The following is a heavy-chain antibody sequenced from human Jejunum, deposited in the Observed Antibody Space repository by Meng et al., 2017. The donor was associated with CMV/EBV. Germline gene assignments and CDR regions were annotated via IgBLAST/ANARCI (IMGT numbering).Heavy chain of an antibody. J-gene: IGHJ6*02. CDR1: GFTVASNY. D-gene: IGHD4-11*01. Sequence: AASGFTVASNYLTSVRQAAGKGLGWVSGIYRGGNTFYAGSVKDRLTISRGTSKSTLFLQMNSLRAEETAIYYCVTDTTSKTPMDVWGQGTTVTVSS. V-gene: IGHV3-53*01. CDR2: IYRGGNT. CDR3: VTDTTSKTPMDV.